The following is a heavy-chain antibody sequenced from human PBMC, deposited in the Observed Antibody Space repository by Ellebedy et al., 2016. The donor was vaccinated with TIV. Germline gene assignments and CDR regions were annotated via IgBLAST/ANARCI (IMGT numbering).Heavy chain of an antibody. CDR3: ARDNTDYDGKNYYYYGMDV. D-gene: IGHD4-23*01. J-gene: IGHJ6*02. Sequence: SETLSLXCAISGDSVSSNSAAWNWIRQSPSRGLEWLGRTYYRSKWYNDYAVSVKSRITINPDTSKNQFSLQLNSVTPEDTAVYYCARDNTDYDGKNYYYYGMDVWGQGTTVTVSS. V-gene: IGHV6-1*01. CDR1: GDSVSSNSAA. CDR2: TYYRSKWYN.